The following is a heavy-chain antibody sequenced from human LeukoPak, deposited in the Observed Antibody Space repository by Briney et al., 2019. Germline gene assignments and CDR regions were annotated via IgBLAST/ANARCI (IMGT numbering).Heavy chain of an antibody. CDR3: ASAWAAAAPFDY. CDR2: IYSGGST. V-gene: IGHV3-53*01. CDR1: GFTFSGCE. J-gene: IGHJ4*02. Sequence: PGGSLRLSCAISGFTFSGCELTWVRQAPGRGLEWVSIIYSGGSTDYADSVKGRFTISRDNSKNTLSLQMNSLRAEDTAVYFCASAWAAAAPFDYWGQGTLVTVSS. D-gene: IGHD2-2*01.